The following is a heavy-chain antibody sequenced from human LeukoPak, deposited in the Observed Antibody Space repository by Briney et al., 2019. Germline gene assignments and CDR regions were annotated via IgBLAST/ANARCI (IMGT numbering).Heavy chain of an antibody. CDR1: GGSISSYY. Sequence: LETLSLTCTVSGGSISSYYWSWIRQPPGKGLEWIGYIYYSGSTNYNPSLKSRVTISVDTSKNQFSLKLSSVTAADTAVYYCARDSPMITFGGASYYGMDVWGKGTTVTVSS. J-gene: IGHJ6*04. V-gene: IGHV4-59*01. CDR3: ARDSPMITFGGASYYGMDV. CDR2: IYYSGST. D-gene: IGHD3-16*01.